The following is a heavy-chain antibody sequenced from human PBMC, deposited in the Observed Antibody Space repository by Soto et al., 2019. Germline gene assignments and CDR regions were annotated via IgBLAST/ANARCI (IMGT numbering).Heavy chain of an antibody. CDR1: GGSVSSDTHY. J-gene: IGHJ6*02. CDR2: IYSSGST. D-gene: IGHD2-2*02. V-gene: IGHV4-61*01. Sequence: SETLSLTCTVSGGSVSSDTHYWSWIRQPPGKRLNWIGFIYSSGSTNYNPALKSRFTMSVDTSKNQFSLKLRSVIVADTAVYHCARFVRSCSGTTCYTRADVWGQGTTVTVSS. CDR3: ARFVRSCSGTTCYTRADV.